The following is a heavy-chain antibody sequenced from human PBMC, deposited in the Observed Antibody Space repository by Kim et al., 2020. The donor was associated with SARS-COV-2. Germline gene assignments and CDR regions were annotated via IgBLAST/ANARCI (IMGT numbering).Heavy chain of an antibody. CDR3: ARDRGDILTGYYSSAGWFDP. D-gene: IGHD3-9*01. J-gene: IGHJ5*02. CDR2: INPNSGGT. CDR1: GYTFTGYY. Sequence: ASVKVSCKASGYTFTGYYMHWVRQAPGQGLEWMGWINPNSGGTNYAQKFQGWVTMTRDTSISTAYMELSRLRSDDTAVYYCARDRGDILTGYYSSAGWFDPWGQGTLVTVSS. V-gene: IGHV1-2*04.